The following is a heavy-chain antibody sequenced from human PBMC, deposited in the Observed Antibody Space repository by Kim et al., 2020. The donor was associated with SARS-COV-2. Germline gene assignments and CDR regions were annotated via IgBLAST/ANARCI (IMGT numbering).Heavy chain of an antibody. J-gene: IGHJ3*02. CDR2: IYYSGST. Sequence: SETLSLTCTVSGGSISSSSYYWGWIRQPPGKGLEWIGSIYYSGSTYYNPSLKSRVTISVDTSKNQFSLKLSSVTAADTAVYYCARYNQRGIQLWPEAFDIWGQGTMVTVSS. CDR3: ARYNQRGIQLWPEAFDI. D-gene: IGHD5-18*01. V-gene: IGHV4-39*01. CDR1: GGSISSSSYY.